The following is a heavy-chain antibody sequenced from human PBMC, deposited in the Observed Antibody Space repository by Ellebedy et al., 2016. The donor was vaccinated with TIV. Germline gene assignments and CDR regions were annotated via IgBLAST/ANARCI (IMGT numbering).Heavy chain of an antibody. Sequence: PGGSLRLSCVASGFTFSSYSMNWVRQVPGKGLEWVSSISSSSSYIYYAASVRGRFTISRDNANSSLYLQMNSLRAEEMAVYYCARAQAPTYYYDSSGYWYFDYWGQGTLVTVSS. J-gene: IGHJ4*02. CDR2: ISSSSSYI. CDR3: ARAQAPTYYYDSSGYWYFDY. D-gene: IGHD3-22*01. V-gene: IGHV3-21*01. CDR1: GFTFSSYS.